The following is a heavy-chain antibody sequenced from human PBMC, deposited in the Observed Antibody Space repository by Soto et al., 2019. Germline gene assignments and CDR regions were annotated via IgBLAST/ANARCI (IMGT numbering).Heavy chain of an antibody. CDR2: IFSNDAK. J-gene: IGHJ2*01. CDR3: ARSLYVDYVHWYFDL. CDR1: GFSLRNTRMG. D-gene: IGHD4-17*01. Sequence: QVTLKESGPVLVNPTETLTLTCTVSGFSLRNTRMGVSWIRQSPGKALEWLAHIFSNDAKSYSPSLKSRLAISRDTSNSQVVLTMTNVAPVDTATYYCARSLYVDYVHWYFDLWGRGTLVTVSS. V-gene: IGHV2-26*01.